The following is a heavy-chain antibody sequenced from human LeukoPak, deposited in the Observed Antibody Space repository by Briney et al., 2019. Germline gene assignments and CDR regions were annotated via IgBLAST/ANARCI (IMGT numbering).Heavy chain of an antibody. CDR3: ARDQRGYGDSTGASKWIDP. V-gene: IGHV1-18*01. CDR1: GYTFTSYG. J-gene: IGHJ5*02. D-gene: IGHD4-17*01. Sequence: ASVNVPCKASGYTFTSYGINWVRQAPGQGLEWMGWISPYNGNTKHAEKVQGRVTITTDTSTSTAYMELRSLNSDDTAVYYCARDQRGYGDSTGASKWIDPWGQGTLVTVSS. CDR2: ISPYNGNT.